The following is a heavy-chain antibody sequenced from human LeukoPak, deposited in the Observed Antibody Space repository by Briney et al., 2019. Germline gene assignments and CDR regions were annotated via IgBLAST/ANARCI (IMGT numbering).Heavy chain of an antibody. Sequence: GGSLRLSRAASGFPFSGYWMHWVRQAPGKGLVWVSRIDDDGAGTTYADSVKGRSTISRDNAKNTLYLQMNSLRVEDTAVYYCARSASGYDAWGQGTLVTVSS. CDR2: IDDDGAGT. CDR1: GFPFSGYW. V-gene: IGHV3-74*01. CDR3: ARSASGYDA. J-gene: IGHJ5*02. D-gene: IGHD5-12*01.